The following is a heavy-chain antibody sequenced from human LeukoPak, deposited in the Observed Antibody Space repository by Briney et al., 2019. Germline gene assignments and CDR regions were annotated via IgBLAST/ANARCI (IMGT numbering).Heavy chain of an antibody. V-gene: IGHV3-30*02. D-gene: IGHD6-13*01. CDR3: AKSEAAGTTFWYFDY. CDR1: GFTFSSYG. Sequence: PGGSLRLSCAASGFTFSSYGMHWVRQAPGKGLEWVAFIRYDGSNKYYADSVKGRFTISRDNSKNTLYLQMNSLRAEDTAVYYCAKSEAAGTTFWYFDYWGQGTLVTVSS. CDR2: IRYDGSNK. J-gene: IGHJ4*02.